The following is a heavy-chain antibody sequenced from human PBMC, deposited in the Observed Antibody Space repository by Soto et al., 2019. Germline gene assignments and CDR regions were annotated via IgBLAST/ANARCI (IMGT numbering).Heavy chain of an antibody. D-gene: IGHD6-19*01. CDR2: INVYNGNT. V-gene: IGHV1-18*01. Sequence: QVQLVQSGGEVKRPGASVKVSCKASGYMFSNYAMSWVRQTPGQGLEWMGWINVYNGNTKYAQKFHGRVTMATDTSSNTAYLDRRSLTSDDSAVYFCARDLSSGWFDYWGQGTLVIVSS. CDR1: GYMFSNYA. J-gene: IGHJ4*02. CDR3: ARDLSSGWFDY.